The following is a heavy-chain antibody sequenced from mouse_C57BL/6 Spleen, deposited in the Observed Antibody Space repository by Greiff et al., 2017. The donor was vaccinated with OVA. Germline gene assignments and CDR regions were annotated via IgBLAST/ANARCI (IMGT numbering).Heavy chain of an antibody. Sequence: QVQLQQSGAELVRPGSSVKLSCKASGYTFTSYWMDWVKQRPGQGLEWIGNIYPSDSETHYNQKFKDKATLTVDKSSSTAYMQLSSLTSEDSAVYYCARSPITTVVATYPYYFDYWGQGTTLTVSS. CDR2: IYPSDSET. D-gene: IGHD1-1*01. CDR3: ARSPITTVVATYPYYFDY. CDR1: GYTFTSYW. V-gene: IGHV1-61*01. J-gene: IGHJ2*01.